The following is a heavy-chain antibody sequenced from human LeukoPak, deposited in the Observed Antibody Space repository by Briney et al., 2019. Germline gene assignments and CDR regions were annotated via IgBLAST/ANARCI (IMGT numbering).Heavy chain of an antibody. CDR3: AKVKEAAGVDY. J-gene: IGHJ4*02. V-gene: IGHV3-21*04. D-gene: IGHD6-13*01. CDR1: GFTFSSYS. CDR2: ISSSSSYI. Sequence: GGSLRLSCAASGFTFSSYSMNWVRQAPGKGLEWVSSISSSSSYIYYADSVKGRFTISRDNSKNTLYLHMNSLRAEDTAVYYCAKVKEAAGVDYWGQGTLVTVSS.